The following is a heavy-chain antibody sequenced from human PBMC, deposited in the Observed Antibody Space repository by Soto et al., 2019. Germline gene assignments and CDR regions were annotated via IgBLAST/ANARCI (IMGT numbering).Heavy chain of an antibody. CDR3: AKLGAVAGSAPDY. D-gene: IGHD6-19*01. CDR1: GFTFSSYA. J-gene: IGHJ4*02. V-gene: IGHV3-23*01. Sequence: EVQLLESGGGLVQPGGSLRLSCAASGFTFSSYAMSWVRQAPGKGLEWVSDISGSGDTYYADSVKGRFTISRDNSKNTLFLQMNSLRAEDTAVYYCAKLGAVAGSAPDYWGQGTLVTVSS. CDR2: ISGSGDT.